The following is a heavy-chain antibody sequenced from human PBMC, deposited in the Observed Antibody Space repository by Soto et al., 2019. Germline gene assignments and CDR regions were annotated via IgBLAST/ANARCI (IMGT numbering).Heavy chain of an antibody. D-gene: IGHD2-2*03. CDR2: ISGSGGST. CDR1: GFTFSSYA. V-gene: IGHV3-23*01. J-gene: IGHJ4*02. CDR3: AKVSGYCSSTSCYPPHPFDY. Sequence: GGSVRLSCAASGFTFSSYAMSWVRQAPGKGLEWVSAISGSGGSTYYADSVKGRFTISRDNSKNTLYLQMNSLRAEDTAVYYCAKVSGYCSSTSCYPPHPFDYWGQGTLVTVSS.